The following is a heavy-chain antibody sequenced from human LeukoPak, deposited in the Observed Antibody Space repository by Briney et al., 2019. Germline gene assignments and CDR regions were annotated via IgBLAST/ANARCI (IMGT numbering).Heavy chain of an antibody. V-gene: IGHV1-2*02. CDR3: ARSREHTFDI. Sequence: GASVKVSCKASGYTFTGYYIHWVRQAPGQGLECMGWFNPNSGDTNYAQKFQGRVTMTRDTSISTAYVEVSRLRSDDTAVYYCARSREHTFDIWGQGTMVTVSS. D-gene: IGHD1-26*01. J-gene: IGHJ3*02. CDR1: GYTFTGYY. CDR2: FNPNSGDT.